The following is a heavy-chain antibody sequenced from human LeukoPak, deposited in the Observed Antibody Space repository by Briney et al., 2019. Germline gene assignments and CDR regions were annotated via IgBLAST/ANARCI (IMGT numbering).Heavy chain of an antibody. CDR2: IYSGGST. V-gene: IGHV3-53*01. J-gene: IGHJ4*02. CDR1: GFTVSSNY. D-gene: IGHD3-22*01. CDR3: AKEGYYDSSGYPYFDY. Sequence: GGSLRLSCAASGFTVSSNYMSWVRQAPGKGLEWVSVIYSGGSTYYADSVKGRFSISRDNSKNTLYLQMNSLRAEDTAVYYCAKEGYYDSSGYPYFDYWGQGTLVTVSS.